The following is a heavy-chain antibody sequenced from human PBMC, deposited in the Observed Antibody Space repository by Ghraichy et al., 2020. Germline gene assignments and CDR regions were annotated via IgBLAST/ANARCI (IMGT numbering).Heavy chain of an antibody. V-gene: IGHV3-21*01. CDR1: GFTFSDYS. D-gene: IGHD2-2*01. CDR2: ISRSSDNI. J-gene: IGHJ6*02. CDR3: AKDRGYCSSTSCYPYYFSYYGMDV. Sequence: GGSLRLSCAASGFTFSDYSMNWVRQAPGKGLEWVSSISRSSDNIYYADSMKGRFTISRDNAKNSLYLQMNSLRAEDTAVYYCAKDRGYCSSTSCYPYYFSYYGMDVWGQGTTVTVSS.